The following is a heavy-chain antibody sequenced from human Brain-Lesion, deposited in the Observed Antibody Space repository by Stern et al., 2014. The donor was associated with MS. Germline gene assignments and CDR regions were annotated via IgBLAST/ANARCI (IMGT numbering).Heavy chain of an antibody. D-gene: IGHD3-10*01. J-gene: IGHJ5*01. Sequence: EVQLLESGGGLVQRGGSLRLSCAASGFTFSNYWMHWVRHAQGKGLVWVSRVNNDGRRTSYADSVKGRFTMSRDNAKNTLYLQMNSLRVEDTAIYYCARGERWFDSWGQGTLVTVSS. CDR1: GFTFSNYW. CDR2: VNNDGRRT. V-gene: IGHV3-74*02. CDR3: ARGERWFDS.